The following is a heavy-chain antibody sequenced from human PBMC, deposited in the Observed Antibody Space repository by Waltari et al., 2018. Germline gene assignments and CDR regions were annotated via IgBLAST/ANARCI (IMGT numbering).Heavy chain of an antibody. J-gene: IGHJ4*02. CDR3: ARDAVTHYFDY. Sequence: QVQLQESGPGLVKPSETLSLTCAVSGYSISRGYYWGWIRQPPGKGLEWIGSIYHSGSTYYNPSLKSRVTISVDTSKNQFSLKLSSVTAADTAVYYCARDAVTHYFDYWGQGTLVTVSS. CDR2: IYHSGST. CDR1: GYSISRGYY. D-gene: IGHD4-4*01. V-gene: IGHV4-38-2*02.